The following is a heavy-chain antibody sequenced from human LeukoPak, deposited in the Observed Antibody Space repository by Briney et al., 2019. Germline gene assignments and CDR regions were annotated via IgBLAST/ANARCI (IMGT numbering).Heavy chain of an antibody. CDR2: IKQDGSEK. CDR1: GFTFSSYW. D-gene: IGHD2-2*01. CDR3: AREGGIIVVVPADY. V-gene: IGHV3-7*01. J-gene: IGHJ4*02. Sequence: GGSLRLSCAASGFTFSSYWMSWVRQAPGKGLEWVANIKQDGSEKYYVDSVKGRFTISRDNAKNSLYLQMNSLRAEDTAVYYCAREGGIIVVVPADYWGQGTLVTVSS.